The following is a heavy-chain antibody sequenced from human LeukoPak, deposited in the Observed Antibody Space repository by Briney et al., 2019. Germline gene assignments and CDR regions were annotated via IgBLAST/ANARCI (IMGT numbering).Heavy chain of an antibody. CDR3: ARGCGDPDDYGDYGTYYYGMDV. CDR2: INPSGGST. Sequence: ALVKVSCKASGYTFTSYYMHWVRQAPGQGLEWMGIINPSGGSTSYAQKFRGRVTMTRDTSTSTVYMELSSLRSEDTAVYYCARGCGDPDDYGDYGTYYYGMDVWGQGTTVTVSS. J-gene: IGHJ6*02. CDR1: GYTFTSYY. V-gene: IGHV1-46*01. D-gene: IGHD4-17*01.